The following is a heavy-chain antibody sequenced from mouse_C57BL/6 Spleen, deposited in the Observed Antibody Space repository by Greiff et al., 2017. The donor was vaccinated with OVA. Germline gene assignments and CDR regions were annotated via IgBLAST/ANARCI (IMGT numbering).Heavy chain of an antibody. V-gene: IGHV1-52*01. CDR3: ANGLRRDPWFAY. CDR1: GYTFTSYW. CDR2: IDPSDSET. J-gene: IGHJ3*01. Sequence: QVQLQQPGAELVRPGSSVKLSCKASGYTFTSYWMHWVKQRPIQGLEWIGNIDPSDSETHYNQKFKDKATLTVDKSSSTAYMQLSSLTSEDSAVYYCANGLRRDPWFAYWGQGTLVTVSA. D-gene: IGHD2-4*01.